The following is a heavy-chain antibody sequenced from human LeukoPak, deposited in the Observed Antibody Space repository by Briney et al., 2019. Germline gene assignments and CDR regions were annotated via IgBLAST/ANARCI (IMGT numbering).Heavy chain of an antibody. CDR2: IDKSGNT. Sequence: SETLSLTCTVSGYSVINYYWSWIRLPPEKGLEWIGYIDKSGNTNYNPSLKSRLSISLVTSRNQLSLRLTSVTAADTAVYYCARVPTRRCDDGDSYPIFDLWGQRMLVTVSS. J-gene: IGHJ4*02. V-gene: IGHV4-59*02. D-gene: IGHD2-21*02. CDR3: ARVPTRRCDDGDSYPIFDL. CDR1: GYSVINYY.